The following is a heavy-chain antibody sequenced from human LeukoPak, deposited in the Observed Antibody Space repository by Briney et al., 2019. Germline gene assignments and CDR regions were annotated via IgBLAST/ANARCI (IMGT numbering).Heavy chain of an antibody. V-gene: IGHV1-24*01. Sequence: ASVKVSCKVSGYTLTELSMHWVRQAPGKGLEWMRGFDPEDGETIYAQKFQGRVTMTEDTSTDTAYMELSSLRSEDTAVYYCATAGSSPSLGDFDYWGQGTLVTVSS. CDR3: ATAGSSPSLGDFDY. D-gene: IGHD6-6*01. CDR1: GYTLTELS. CDR2: FDPEDGET. J-gene: IGHJ4*02.